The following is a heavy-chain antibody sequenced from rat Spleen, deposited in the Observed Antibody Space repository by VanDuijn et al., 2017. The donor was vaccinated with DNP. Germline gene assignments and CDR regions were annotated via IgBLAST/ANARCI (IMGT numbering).Heavy chain of an antibody. J-gene: IGHJ1*01. D-gene: IGHD1-1*01. CDR3: TKDRSHYYCDWYFDF. V-gene: IGHV5-31*01. CDR1: GFTFSSYW. CDR2: ISSSGGST. Sequence: EVQLVESGGGLVQPGRSLKLSCVASGFTFSSYWMYWIRQVPGKGLEWVASISSSGGSTYYPESVKGRFTITRDNAKKTLYLQMNSLRSEDTATYYCTKDRSHYYCDWYFDFWGPGTMVTVSS.